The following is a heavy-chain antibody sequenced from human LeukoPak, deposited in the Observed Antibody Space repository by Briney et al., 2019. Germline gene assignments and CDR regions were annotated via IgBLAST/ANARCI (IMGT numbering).Heavy chain of an antibody. CDR2: IWSDGSTK. J-gene: IGHJ4*02. V-gene: IGHV3-33*01. CDR1: RFTFSCYG. D-gene: IGHD2-2*01. Sequence: PGKSVRLYCVASRFTFSCYGMHWVRQAPGKGLEWVAIIWSDGSTKYYVGSVRGRFTISRDSYKSTLYLQMNSLRAEDTAVYYCARDAATSVGMPHYWGQGTVVTVSS. CDR3: ARDAATSVGMPHY.